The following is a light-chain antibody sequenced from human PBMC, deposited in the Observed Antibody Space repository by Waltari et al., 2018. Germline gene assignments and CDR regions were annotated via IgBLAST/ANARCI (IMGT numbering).Light chain of an antibody. CDR2: SSS. J-gene: IGKJ2*01. CDR1: QGIGND. Sequence: DIQMTQSPSSLSASVGDRVTITCRASQGIGNDLGWYQQKPGKAPKRLIYSSSSLQSGVPARFSGSRSGTEFSLTISSLQPEDIATYYCLQDSFDPHTFGQGTKVEIK. CDR3: LQDSFDPHT. V-gene: IGKV1-17*01.